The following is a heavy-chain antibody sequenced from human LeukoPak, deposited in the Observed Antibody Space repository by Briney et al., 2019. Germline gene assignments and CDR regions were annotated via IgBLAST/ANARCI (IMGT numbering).Heavy chain of an antibody. J-gene: IGHJ4*02. Sequence: ASEKVSCKASGGTFSSYAISWVRQAPGQGLDWMGRIIPILGIANYAQKFQGRVTITADKSTSTAYMELSSLRSEDTAVYYCARDRVTGTPTGADYWGQGTLVTVSS. CDR1: GGTFSSYA. D-gene: IGHD1-7*01. CDR2: IIPILGIA. CDR3: ARDRVTGTPTGADY. V-gene: IGHV1-69*04.